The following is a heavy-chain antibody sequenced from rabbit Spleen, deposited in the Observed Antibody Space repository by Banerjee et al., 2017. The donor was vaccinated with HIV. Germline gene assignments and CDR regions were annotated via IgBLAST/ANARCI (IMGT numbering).Heavy chain of an antibody. J-gene: IGHJ4*01. CDR2: INIVTGKS. D-gene: IGHD1-1*01. V-gene: IGHV1S45*01. CDR3: ARDLVAVIGWNFNL. Sequence: QEQLEEFGVGLVQPGGALKVSCTAFGFSFSSKAVMCWDRQAPGKGLEWISCINIVTGKSVYASWAKGRFIMSRTSSTTVTLQMTSLTAADTATYFCARDLVAVIGWNFNLWGPGTLVTVS. CDR1: GFSFSSKAV.